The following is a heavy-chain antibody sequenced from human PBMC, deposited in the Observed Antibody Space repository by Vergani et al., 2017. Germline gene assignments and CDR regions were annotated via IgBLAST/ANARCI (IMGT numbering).Heavy chain of an antibody. V-gene: IGHV3-30-3*01. D-gene: IGHD5-18*01. J-gene: IGHJ4*02. CDR1: GFTFSSYA. CDR2: ISYDGSNK. Sequence: QVQLVESGGGVVQPGRSLRLSCAASGFTFSSYAMHWVRQAPGKGLEWVAVISYDGSNKYYADSVKGRFTISRDNSKNTLYLQMNSLRAEDTALYYCARDRDSLVDYWGQGTLVTVSS. CDR3: ARDRDSLVDY.